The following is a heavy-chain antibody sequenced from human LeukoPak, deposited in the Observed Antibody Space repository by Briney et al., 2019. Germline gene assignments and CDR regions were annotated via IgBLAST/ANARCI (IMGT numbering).Heavy chain of an antibody. CDR2: IKQDGSQR. V-gene: IGHV3-7*01. CDR1: GFSFSSYW. J-gene: IGHJ4*02. Sequence: GGSLRLSCAASGFSFSSYWMTWVRQAPGKGLEWVANIKQDGSQRYYVDSVKGRFTLSRDNAKNSLFLQVNSLRTEGTAVYYCARGYTAMIYWGQGTLVTVSS. D-gene: IGHD5-18*01. CDR3: ARGYTAMIY.